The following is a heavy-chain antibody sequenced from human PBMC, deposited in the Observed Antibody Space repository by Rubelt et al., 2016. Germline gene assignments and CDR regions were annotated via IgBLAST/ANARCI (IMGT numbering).Heavy chain of an antibody. D-gene: IGHD6-19*01. J-gene: IGHJ4*02. CDR1: GGSISSGGYY. V-gene: IGHV4-31*03. Sequence: QVQLQESGPGLVKPSQTLSLTCTVSGGSISSGGYYWSWIRQHPGKGLEWIGYIYYSGSTNYNPSLKSRVTISVDTSKNQVSLKLSSGTAADTAVYYCARRRIMGSVWTFDYWGQGTLVTVSS. CDR2: IYYSGST. CDR3: ARRRIMGSVWTFDY.